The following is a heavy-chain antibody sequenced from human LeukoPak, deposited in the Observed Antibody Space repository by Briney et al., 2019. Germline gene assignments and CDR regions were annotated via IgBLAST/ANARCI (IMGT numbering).Heavy chain of an antibody. Sequence: EPSETLSLTCTVSGGSISSTTYYWGWIRQPPGKGLDWIGSLYYTGITYYNPSLKSRLTMSVDTSKNQFSLKLSSVTAADTAVYYCAREGTIFGVVPLTDWGQGTLVTVSS. D-gene: IGHD3-3*01. CDR1: GGSISSTTYY. CDR2: LYYTGIT. J-gene: IGHJ4*02. V-gene: IGHV4-39*02. CDR3: AREGTIFGVVPLTD.